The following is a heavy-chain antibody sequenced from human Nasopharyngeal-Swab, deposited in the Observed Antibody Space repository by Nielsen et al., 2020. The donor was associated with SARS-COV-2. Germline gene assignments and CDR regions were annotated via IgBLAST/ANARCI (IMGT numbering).Heavy chain of an antibody. J-gene: IGHJ5*02. D-gene: IGHD2-21*02. CDR1: GFTFSSYA. V-gene: IGHV3-23*01. CDR3: ARDGRDWVPVS. CDR2: ISPSGGAT. Sequence: GGSLRLSCTASGFTFSSYAMSWVRQSPGKGLEWVSLISPSGGATYFADSVKGRFTVSRDNSRNTLYLQMNSLRVEDTALYYCARDGRDWVPVSWGQGSLVTVSS.